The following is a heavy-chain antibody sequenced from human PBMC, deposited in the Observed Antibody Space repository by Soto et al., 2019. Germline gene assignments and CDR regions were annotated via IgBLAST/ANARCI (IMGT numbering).Heavy chain of an antibody. D-gene: IGHD2-15*01. V-gene: IGHV1-18*01. CDR1: GYTFTSYG. CDR2: ISAYNGNT. CDR3: ARVGGCSGGSCYSEDAFDI. J-gene: IGHJ3*02. Sequence: QVQLVQSGAEVKKPGASVKVCCKASGYTFTSYGISWVRQAPGQGLEWMGWISAYNGNTNYAQKLQGRVTMTTDTSTSTAYMELRSLRSEDTAVYYCARVGGCSGGSCYSEDAFDIWGQGTMVTVSS.